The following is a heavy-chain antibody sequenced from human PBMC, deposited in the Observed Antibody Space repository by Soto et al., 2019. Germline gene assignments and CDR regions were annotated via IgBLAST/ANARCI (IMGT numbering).Heavy chain of an antibody. CDR1: GYTFTSYG. Sequence: GASVKVSCKASGYTFTSYGISWLRQAPGQGLEWMGWISAYNGNTNYAQKLQGRVTMTTDTSTSTAYMELRSLRSDDTAVYYCARDFYDILTGPGGWFDPWGQGTLVTVS. CDR3: ARDFYDILTGPGGWFDP. V-gene: IGHV1-18*01. D-gene: IGHD3-9*01. CDR2: ISAYNGNT. J-gene: IGHJ5*02.